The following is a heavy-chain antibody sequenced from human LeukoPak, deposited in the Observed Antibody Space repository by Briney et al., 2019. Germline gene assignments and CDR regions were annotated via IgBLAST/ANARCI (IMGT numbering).Heavy chain of an antibody. Sequence: SETLSLTCTVSGGSIISSSHYWAWIRQPPGKGLEWIGSIYNNGGTFYSPSLKSRASISVDTSKNQFSLKLSSVSAADTSVYFCAREEASAADYWGQGTLVTVSS. D-gene: IGHD6-13*01. CDR3: AREEASAADY. V-gene: IGHV4-39*01. CDR2: IYNNGGT. J-gene: IGHJ4*02. CDR1: GGSIISSSHY.